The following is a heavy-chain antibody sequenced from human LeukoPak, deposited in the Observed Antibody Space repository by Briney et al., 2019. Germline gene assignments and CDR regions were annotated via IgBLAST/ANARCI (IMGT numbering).Heavy chain of an antibody. Sequence: PSETLSLTRNVSGGSISSSSYYWGWIRQPPGKGLEWIGYIYYSGSTNYNPSLKSRVTISVDTSKNQFSLKLSSVTAADTAVYYCARGTVTTEFDYWGQGTLVTVSS. CDR2: IYYSGST. D-gene: IGHD4-17*01. CDR3: ARGTVTTEFDY. CDR1: GGSISSSSYY. J-gene: IGHJ4*02. V-gene: IGHV4-61*05.